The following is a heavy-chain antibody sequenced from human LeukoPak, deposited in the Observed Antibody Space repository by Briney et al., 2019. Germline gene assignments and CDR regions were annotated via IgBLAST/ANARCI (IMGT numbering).Heavy chain of an antibody. CDR3: ARRGEYSSSGFDY. D-gene: IGHD6-6*01. V-gene: IGHV4-39*07. CDR2: IYYSGST. CDR1: GGSISSSSYS. J-gene: IGHJ4*02. Sequence: SETLSLTCTVSGGSISSSSYSWGWIRQPPGKGLEWIGSIYYSGSTYYNPSLKSRVTISVDTSKNQFSLKLSSVTAADTAVYYCARRGEYSSSGFDYWGQGTLVTVSS.